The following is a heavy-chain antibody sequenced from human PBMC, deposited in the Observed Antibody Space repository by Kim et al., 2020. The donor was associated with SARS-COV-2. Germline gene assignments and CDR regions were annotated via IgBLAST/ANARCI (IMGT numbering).Heavy chain of an antibody. J-gene: IGHJ4*02. V-gene: IGHV3-72*01. Sequence: IDDAASVKGKFTISRDDSENSLYLQMNSLKTEDTAVYDCARDATGSYKYWGQGTLVTVSS. D-gene: IGHD1-26*01. CDR2: I. CDR3: ARDATGSYKY.